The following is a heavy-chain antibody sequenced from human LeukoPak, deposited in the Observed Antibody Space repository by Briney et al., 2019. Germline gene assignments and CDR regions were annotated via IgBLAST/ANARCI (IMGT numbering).Heavy chain of an antibody. CDR2: ISGSGGST. CDR3: ARDGKWHDILTGYPEDFDY. V-gene: IGHV3-23*01. J-gene: IGHJ4*02. D-gene: IGHD3-9*01. Sequence: GGSLRLSCAASGFTFSSYAMSWVRQAPGKGLEWVSAISGSGGSTYYADSVKGRFTISRDNSKNTLYLQMNSLRAEDTAVYYCARDGKWHDILTGYPEDFDYWGQGTLVTVSS. CDR1: GFTFSSYA.